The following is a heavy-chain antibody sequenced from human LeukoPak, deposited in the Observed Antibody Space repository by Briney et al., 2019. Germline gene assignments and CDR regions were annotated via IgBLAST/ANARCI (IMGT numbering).Heavy chain of an antibody. CDR3: ARVRYYGDNYFDY. Sequence: ASVKVSCKASGYTFTGYYMHWMRQAPGQGLEWMGWINPNSGGTNYAQKFQGRVTMTRDTSISTAYMELSRLRSDDTAVYYCARVRYYGDNYFDYWGQGTLVTVSS. CDR1: GYTFTGYY. D-gene: IGHD4-17*01. V-gene: IGHV1-2*02. J-gene: IGHJ4*02. CDR2: INPNSGGT.